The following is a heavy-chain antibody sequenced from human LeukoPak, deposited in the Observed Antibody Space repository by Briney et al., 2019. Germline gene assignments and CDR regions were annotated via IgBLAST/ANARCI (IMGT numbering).Heavy chain of an antibody. J-gene: IGHJ4*02. CDR2: IGSSGTTI. CDR3: ALLAVASDFDY. CDR1: GFPFSIYE. D-gene: IGHD6-19*01. Sequence: PGGSLRLSCAVSGFPFSIYEMNWVRQAPGKGLEWVSNIGSSGTTIYYADSVKGRFSISRDNAKNSLYLQMNSLSVEDTAVYYCALLAVASDFDYWGQGALVTVSS. V-gene: IGHV3-48*03.